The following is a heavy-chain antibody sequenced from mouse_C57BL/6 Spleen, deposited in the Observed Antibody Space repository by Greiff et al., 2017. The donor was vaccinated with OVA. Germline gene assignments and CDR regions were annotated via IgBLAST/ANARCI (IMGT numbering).Heavy chain of an antibody. J-gene: IGHJ2*01. D-gene: IGHD2-4*01. V-gene: IGHV1-81*01. CDR2: IYPRSGNT. Sequence: ESGAELARPGASVKLSCKASGYTFTSYGISWVKQRTGQGLEWIGEIYPRSGNTYYNEKFKGKATLTADKSSSTAYMELRSLTSEDSAVYFCARWGNDYDFDYWGQGTTLTVSS. CDR3: ARWGNDYDFDY. CDR1: GYTFTSYG.